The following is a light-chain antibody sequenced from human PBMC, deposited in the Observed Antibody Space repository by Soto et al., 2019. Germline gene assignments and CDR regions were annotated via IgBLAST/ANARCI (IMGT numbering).Light chain of an antibody. Sequence: QSALTQPASVSGSPGQSITISCTGTSADVGAYNYVSWYQQHPGKAPNLIIYDVSNRPSGVSNRFSGSKSDNTASLPISGLQAEDEADYYCHSYISRRTLDVFGTGTKLTVL. CDR2: DVS. V-gene: IGLV2-14*01. CDR1: SADVGAYNY. CDR3: HSYISRRTLDV. J-gene: IGLJ1*01.